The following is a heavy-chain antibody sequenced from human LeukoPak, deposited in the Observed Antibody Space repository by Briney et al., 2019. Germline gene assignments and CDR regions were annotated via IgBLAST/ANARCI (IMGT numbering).Heavy chain of an antibody. CDR2: ISTYNGNT. CDR1: GYTFASYG. Sequence: ASVKVSCKASGYTFASYGISWVRQAPGQGLEGMGWISTYNGNTNYAQKLQGRVTMTTDTSTSTAYMELRSLRSDDTAVYYCAREYCSSTSCYSPDYWGQGTLVTVSS. CDR3: AREYCSSTSCYSPDY. J-gene: IGHJ4*02. V-gene: IGHV1-18*01. D-gene: IGHD2-2*01.